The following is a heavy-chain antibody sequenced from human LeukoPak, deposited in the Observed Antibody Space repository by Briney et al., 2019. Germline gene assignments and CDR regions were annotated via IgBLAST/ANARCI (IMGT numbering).Heavy chain of an antibody. CDR2: ISGSGGST. CDR3: AKVSRYMVVRGVGFDY. J-gene: IGHJ4*02. V-gene: IGHV3-23*01. D-gene: IGHD3-10*01. CDR1: GFTFSSYA. Sequence: GGSLRLSCAASGFTFSSYAMSWVRQAPGKGLEWVSAISGSGGSTYYADSVKGRFTISRDNSKNTLYLQMNSLRAEDTAVYYCAKVSRYMVVRGVGFDYWGQGTLVTVSS.